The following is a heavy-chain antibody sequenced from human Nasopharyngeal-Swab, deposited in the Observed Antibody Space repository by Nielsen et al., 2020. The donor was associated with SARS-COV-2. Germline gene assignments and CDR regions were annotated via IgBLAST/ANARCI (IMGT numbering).Heavy chain of an antibody. CDR1: GGSFIGHQ. D-gene: IGHD2-21*02. Sequence: SATLSLTCAVYGGSFIGHQWRWVRQPPGKGLEWIGEINHIGGTNYSPYLKSRVTISLDTSKNQFSMRLSSVTAADTAVYYCARGGSGVVTSPSLGLGPYYYYYYMDVWGKGTTVTVSS. V-gene: IGHV4-34*01. CDR2: INHIGGT. J-gene: IGHJ6*03. CDR3: ARGGSGVVTSPSLGLGPYYYYYYMDV.